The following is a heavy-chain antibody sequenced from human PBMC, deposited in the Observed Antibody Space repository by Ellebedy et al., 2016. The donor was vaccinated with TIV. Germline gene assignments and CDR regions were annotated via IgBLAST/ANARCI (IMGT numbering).Heavy chain of an antibody. V-gene: IGHV3-23*01. J-gene: IGHJ3*02. Sequence: GESLKISCTASGFTLSNYAMGWVRRAPGKGLEWVSSITESGGNTYYADSVKGRFTISRDNSKDTLFLQMNSLTAEDTAVYYCATGAYDIWGQGTMVMVSS. CDR3: ATGAYDI. CDR1: GFTLSNYA. CDR2: ITESGGNT.